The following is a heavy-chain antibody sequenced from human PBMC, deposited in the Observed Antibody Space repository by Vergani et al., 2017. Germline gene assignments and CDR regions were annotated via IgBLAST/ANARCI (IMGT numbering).Heavy chain of an antibody. CDR3: VTGGSYFFY. D-gene: IGHD1-26*01. J-gene: IGHJ4*02. CDR1: GFTFDDYA. V-gene: IGHV3-43D*04. Sequence: EVQLVESGGVVVQPGGFLRLSCAASGFTFDDYAMHWVRQAPGKGLEWVSLISWDGGSTYYADSVKGRFTISRDNAKNSLYLQMNSLRAEDTALYYCVTGGSYFFYWGQGTLVTVSS. CDR2: ISWDGGST.